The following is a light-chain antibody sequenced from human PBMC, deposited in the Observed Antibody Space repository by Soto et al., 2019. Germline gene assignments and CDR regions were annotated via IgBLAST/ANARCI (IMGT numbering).Light chain of an antibody. V-gene: IGLV1-40*01. CDR2: ANV. J-gene: IGLJ1*01. Sequence: QAVVTQPPSVSGAPGQRVTISCTGSSSNIGAGYDVHWYQQRPGTAPRLLISANVNRPSGVPDRFSGSKSGTSASLAITGLQADDGGDYYCQSYDSTLSARYVFGTGTKLTVL. CDR1: SSNIGAGYD. CDR3: QSYDSTLSARYV.